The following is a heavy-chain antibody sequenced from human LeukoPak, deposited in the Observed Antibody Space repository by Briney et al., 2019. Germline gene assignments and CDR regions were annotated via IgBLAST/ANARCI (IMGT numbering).Heavy chain of an antibody. CDR3: GKGFDGLHAFDI. CDR2: IWYDGSNK. V-gene: IGHV3-33*06. D-gene: IGHD3-10*01. Sequence: GRSLRLSCAASGFTFSSYGMHWVRQAPGKGLEWVAVIWYDGSNKYYGDTVKGRFTISRDNSKNMLYLEMNSLRAEDTALYYCGKGFDGLHAFDIWGQGTMVTVCS. J-gene: IGHJ3*02. CDR1: GFTFSSYG.